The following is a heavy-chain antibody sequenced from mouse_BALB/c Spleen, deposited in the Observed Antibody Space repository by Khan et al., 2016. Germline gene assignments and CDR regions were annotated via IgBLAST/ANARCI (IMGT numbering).Heavy chain of an antibody. J-gene: IGHJ2*01. D-gene: IGHD2-14*01. CDR1: VYSITSDYA. CDR2: ISYSGST. CDR3: ARSYYRYGRFDY. V-gene: IGHV3-2*02. Sequence: EVQLQESGPGLVKPSQSLSLTCTVTVYSITSDYAWNWIRQFPGNKLEWMGYISYSGSTSYNPSLKSRISITRDTSKNTVFLQLNSVTTEDTATYYCARSYYRYGRFDYWGQGTTLTVSS.